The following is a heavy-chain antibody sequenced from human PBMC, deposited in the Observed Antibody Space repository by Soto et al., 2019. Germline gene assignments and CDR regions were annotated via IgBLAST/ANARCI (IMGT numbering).Heavy chain of an antibody. CDR3: ARVLPPFDP. V-gene: IGHV1-18*01. Sequence: QVQLVQSGAEVKKPGASVKVSCKASGYTFTSYGISWVRQAPGQGHERMGWINAYNGNTNSAQKLQGRGTMTTATSTSTADMELRSLRSDDAAVYYCARVLPPFDPWGQGTLVTVSS. CDR1: GYTFTSYG. J-gene: IGHJ5*02. CDR2: INAYNGNT.